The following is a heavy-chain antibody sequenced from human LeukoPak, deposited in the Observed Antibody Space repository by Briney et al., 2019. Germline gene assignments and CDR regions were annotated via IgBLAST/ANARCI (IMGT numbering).Heavy chain of an antibody. CDR2: ISWNSGSI. CDR1: GFTFSSYA. Sequence: GRSLRLSCAASGFTFSSYAMHWVRQAPGKGLEWVSGISWNSGSIGYADSVKGRFTISRDNAKNSLYLQMNSLRAEDTALYYCAKDLYSSGAGYFDYWGQRTLVTVSS. V-gene: IGHV3-9*01. J-gene: IGHJ4*02. CDR3: AKDLYSSGAGYFDY. D-gene: IGHD6-19*01.